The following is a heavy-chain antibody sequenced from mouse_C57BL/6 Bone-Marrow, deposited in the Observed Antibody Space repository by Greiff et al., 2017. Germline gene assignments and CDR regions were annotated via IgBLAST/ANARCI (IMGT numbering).Heavy chain of an antibody. CDR3: AREGDYYGSTYYAMDY. CDR1: GYTFTSNW. Sequence: QVQLQQPGAELVKPGASVKMSCKASGYTFTSNWITWVKQRPGQGLEWIGDIYPGSGSTNYNEKFKSKATLTVDTSSSTAYMQLSSLTSEDSAVYYCAREGDYYGSTYYAMDYWGQGTSVTVSS. V-gene: IGHV1-55*01. D-gene: IGHD1-1*01. J-gene: IGHJ4*01. CDR2: IYPGSGST.